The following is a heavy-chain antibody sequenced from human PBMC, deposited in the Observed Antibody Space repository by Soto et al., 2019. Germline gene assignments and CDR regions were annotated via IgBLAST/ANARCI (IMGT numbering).Heavy chain of an antibody. CDR1: GFTFSSYG. Sequence: QVQLVESGGGVVQPGRSLRLSCAASGFTFSSYGMHWVRQAPGKGLEWVAVISYDGSNKYYADSVKGRFTISRDNSKNTLYLQMNSLRAEDTAVYYCAKFRPGRNYYYYYGMDVWGQGTTVTVSS. V-gene: IGHV3-30*18. CDR2: ISYDGSNK. CDR3: AKFRPGRNYYYYYGMDV. J-gene: IGHJ6*02.